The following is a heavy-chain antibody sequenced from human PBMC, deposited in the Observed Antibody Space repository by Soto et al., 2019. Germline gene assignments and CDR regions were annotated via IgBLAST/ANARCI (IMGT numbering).Heavy chain of an antibody. V-gene: IGHV1-18*01. D-gene: IGHD6-19*01. CDR2: ISAYNGTT. Sequence: APVQVACKASGYTFTIYGISRLLQAPGQVLEWMGWISAYNGTTNYAQKHQGRVTMTTDAIMSTAYMELRSLRSDDTAVDYCETCGLSSGRYFSWFGSRGQRSL. J-gene: IGHJ5*02. CDR3: ETCGLSSGRYFSWFGS. CDR1: GYTFTIYG.